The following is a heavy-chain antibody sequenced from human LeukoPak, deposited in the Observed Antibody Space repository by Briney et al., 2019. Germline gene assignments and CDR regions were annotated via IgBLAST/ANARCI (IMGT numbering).Heavy chain of an antibody. V-gene: IGHV3-11*01. CDR3: ARRAVRGVIIKYYYGMDV. D-gene: IGHD3-10*01. J-gene: IGHJ6*02. CDR2: ISSSGSTI. CDR1: GFTFSDYY. Sequence: PGGSLRLSRAASGFTFSDYYMSWIRQAPGKGLEWVSYISSSGSTIYYADSVKGRFTISRDNAKNSLYLQMNSLRAEDTAVYYCARRAVRGVIIKYYYGMDVWGQGTTVTVSS.